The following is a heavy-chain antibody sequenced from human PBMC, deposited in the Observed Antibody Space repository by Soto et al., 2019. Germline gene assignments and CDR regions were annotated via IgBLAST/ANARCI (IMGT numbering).Heavy chain of an antibody. J-gene: IGHJ3*02. CDR1: GGSVSSGSYY. D-gene: IGHD3-22*01. Sequence: QVQLQESGPGLVKPSETLSLTCTVSGGSVSSGSYYWTWIRQPPGKGLEWIGYIYYSGSTNYNSSLKSRVTISVDTSQNHFSLKLTSVTAADTAVYYCARDRGYYDSSGYLKAFDIWCQGTMVTVSS. V-gene: IGHV4-61*01. CDR3: ARDRGYYDSSGYLKAFDI. CDR2: IYYSGST.